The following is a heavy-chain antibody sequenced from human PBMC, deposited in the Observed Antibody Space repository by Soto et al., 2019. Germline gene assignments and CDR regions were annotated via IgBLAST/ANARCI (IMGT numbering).Heavy chain of an antibody. Sequence: LRLSCAASGFSFGSYALSWVRQAPGKGLEWVSTISGSDGKTFYADSVKGRFSISRDTSQSTLYLQMNSLRADDTAMYYCALWSYLDYWGQGTRVTVSS. CDR1: GFSFGSYA. V-gene: IGHV3-23*01. CDR3: ALWSYLDY. CDR2: ISGSDGKT. D-gene: IGHD3-3*01. J-gene: IGHJ4*02.